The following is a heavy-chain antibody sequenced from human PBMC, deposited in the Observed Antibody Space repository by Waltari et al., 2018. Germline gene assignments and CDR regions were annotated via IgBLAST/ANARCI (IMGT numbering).Heavy chain of an antibody. Sequence: EVQLVESGGGLVKPGGSLRLSCAASGFTFSSYSMNWVRQARGKGLEWVSSISSSSSYIYYADSVKGRFTISRDNAKNSLYLQMNSLRAEDTAVYYCARDPLRFLEWLSSYFDYWGQGTLVTVSS. V-gene: IGHV3-21*01. CDR2: ISSSSSYI. CDR3: ARDPLRFLEWLSSYFDY. CDR1: GFTFSSYS. D-gene: IGHD3-3*01. J-gene: IGHJ4*02.